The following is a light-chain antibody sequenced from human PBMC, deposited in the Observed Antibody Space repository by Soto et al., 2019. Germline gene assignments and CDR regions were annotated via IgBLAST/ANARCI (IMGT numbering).Light chain of an antibody. Sequence: HSVLTQAPSVSGAPGHSITISCTGSSSDVGAYNFVSWYQHHPGKAPKLILYEVTTRPSGVSSRFSGSKSGNTASLTISGLQADDEANYYRSSYTSSNTPYVFGTGTKVTVL. V-gene: IGLV2-14*01. CDR1: SSDVGAYNF. CDR3: SSYTSSNTPYV. CDR2: EVT. J-gene: IGLJ1*01.